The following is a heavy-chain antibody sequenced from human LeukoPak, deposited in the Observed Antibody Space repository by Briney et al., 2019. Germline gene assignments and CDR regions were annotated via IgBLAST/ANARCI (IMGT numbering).Heavy chain of an antibody. CDR2: ISDYNGNT. D-gene: IGHD2-2*01. V-gene: IGHV1-18*01. CDR1: VYTFTRYG. J-gene: IGHJ6*02. CDR3: ARDCSSTSCYWTNYYYYYGMDV. Sequence: GASVKVSCKASVYTFTRYGISWVRPAPPQGLEGMGWISDYNGNTNYAQKLQGRVTMTTDTSTSTAYMELRSLRSDDTAVYYCARDCSSTSCYWTNYYYYYGMDVWGQGTTVTVSS.